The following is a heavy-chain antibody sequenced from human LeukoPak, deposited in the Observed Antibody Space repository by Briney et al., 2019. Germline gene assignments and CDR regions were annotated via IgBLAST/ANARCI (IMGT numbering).Heavy chain of an antibody. CDR3: ARDGGNGVPFDY. D-gene: IGHD3-16*01. J-gene: IGHJ4*02. CDR1: GFTFSACW. V-gene: IGHV3-7*05. Sequence: PGGSLRLSCAASGFTFSACWMSWVRQAPGKGLEWVANIRQDGSDKWYVDSVKGRFTISRDNARNSLYLQMNNLRVEDTAVYYCARDGGNGVPFDYWGQGTLVTVSS. CDR2: IRQDGSDK.